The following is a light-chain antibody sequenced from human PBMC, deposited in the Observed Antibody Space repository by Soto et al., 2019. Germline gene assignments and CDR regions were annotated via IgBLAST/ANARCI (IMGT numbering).Light chain of an antibody. J-gene: IGKJ4*01. CDR3: QQYVGSPLT. V-gene: IGKV3-20*01. CDR1: PGVSNNY. Sequence: EIVLTQSPGTLSLSPGERATLSCRASPGVSNNYLAWYQQKAGQAPRLLIYGASRRAAGIPDRFSGSGSGTAFTLTINRLEPEDIAVYYCQQYVGSPLTFGAGTKVEI. CDR2: GAS.